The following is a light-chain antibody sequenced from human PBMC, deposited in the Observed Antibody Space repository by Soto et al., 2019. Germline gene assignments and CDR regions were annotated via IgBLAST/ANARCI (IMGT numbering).Light chain of an antibody. CDR3: CSYTTNSLRV. Sequence: QSALTQPASVSGSPGQSITISCTGTSSDVGGYDHVSWYQQHPGKAPKLMIYDVTIGPSGVSNRFSGSKSGNTASLTISGLQDEDEADYYCCSYTTNSLRVFGTGTKLTVL. CDR2: DVT. V-gene: IGLV2-14*01. J-gene: IGLJ1*01. CDR1: SSDVGGYDH.